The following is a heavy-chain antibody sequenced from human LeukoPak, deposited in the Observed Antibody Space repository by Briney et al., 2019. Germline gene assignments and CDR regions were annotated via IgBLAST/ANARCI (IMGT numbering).Heavy chain of an antibody. CDR2: IKQDGSEK. CDR3: ARALGSSDSDY. J-gene: IGHJ4*02. Sequence: PGGSLRLSCAASGFTFSSYWMSWVRQAPGKGLEWVANIKQDGSEKYYVDSVKGRFTISRDNAKNSLYLQMNSLRADDTAVYYCARALGSSDSDYWGQGTLVTVSS. V-gene: IGHV3-7*01. CDR1: GFTFSSYW. D-gene: IGHD2-2*01.